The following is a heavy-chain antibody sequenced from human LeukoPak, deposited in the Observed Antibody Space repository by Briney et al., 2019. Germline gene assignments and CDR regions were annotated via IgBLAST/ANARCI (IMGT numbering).Heavy chain of an antibody. CDR3: ARSEGYSSSWYWFEP. V-gene: IGHV5-51*01. D-gene: IGHD6-13*01. J-gene: IGHJ5*02. CDR2: IYPGDSDT. CDR1: GFRFDIYW. Sequence: GGSLKIPCQGSGFRFDIYWIGRVRPMPRKGLEWMGNIYPGDSDTRYSPSFQGQGTLSADKSHGPDYLQWSSLKASDTARYYCARSEGYSSSWYWFEPWGQGTLVTVSS.